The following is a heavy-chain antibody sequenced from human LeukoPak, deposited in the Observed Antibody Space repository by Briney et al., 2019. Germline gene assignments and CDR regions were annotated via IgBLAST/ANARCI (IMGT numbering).Heavy chain of an antibody. V-gene: IGHV4-61*10. CDR3: ARDRIAVAGTVRWFDP. D-gene: IGHD6-19*01. CDR2: IYSGGGT. CDR1: GGSISSGSSY. Sequence: SETLSLTCTVSGGSISSGSSYWRWIRQPAGKGLEWIGRIYSGGGTNYNPSLKSRVTISVDTSKNQFSLKLSSVTAADTAVYYCARDRIAVAGTVRWFDPWGQGTLVTVSS. J-gene: IGHJ5*02.